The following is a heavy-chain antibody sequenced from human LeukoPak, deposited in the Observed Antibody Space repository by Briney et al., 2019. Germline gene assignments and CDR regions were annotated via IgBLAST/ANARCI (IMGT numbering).Heavy chain of an antibody. CDR2: INPNSGGT. CDR1: GYTFTGYY. CDR3: ARDGGIVVVPAAILWFDP. Sequence: GASVKVSCKASGYTFTGYYMHWVRQGPGQGLEWMGWINPNSGGTNYAQKFQGRVTMTRDTSISTAYMELSRLRSDDTAVYYCARDGGIVVVPAAILWFDPWGQGTLVTVSS. J-gene: IGHJ5*02. V-gene: IGHV1-2*02. D-gene: IGHD2-2*01.